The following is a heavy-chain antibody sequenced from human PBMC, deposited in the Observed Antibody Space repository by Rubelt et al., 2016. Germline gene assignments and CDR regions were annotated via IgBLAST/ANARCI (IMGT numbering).Heavy chain of an antibody. V-gene: IGHV3-7*03. Sequence: GQLVESGGGLVQPGGSLRLSCAASGFTVTNKYMGWARRAPGKGLEWVAEINDDGRQTNYVDSVKGRFTISRDNAKNSLSLQMNSLRVEDTGVYYCARAAYSSSSSYFDYWGQGTLVTVSS. J-gene: IGHJ4*02. CDR2: INDDGRQT. D-gene: IGHD6-13*01. CDR3: ARAAYSSSSSYFDY. CDR1: GFTVTNKY.